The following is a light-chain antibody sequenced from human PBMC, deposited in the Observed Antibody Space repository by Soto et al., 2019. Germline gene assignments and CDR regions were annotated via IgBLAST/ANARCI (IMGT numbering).Light chain of an antibody. Sequence: DIQITQSPSFLSASAGDRVTIFCRASQSISNFLHWYQQKPGKAPKLLIYAASKLESGVPSRFGGSGSGTDFTLTISSVQPEDFATYYCQQSYRNPRTFGLGTRVEIK. V-gene: IGKV1-39*01. CDR1: QSISNF. J-gene: IGKJ1*01. CDR2: AAS. CDR3: QQSYRNPRT.